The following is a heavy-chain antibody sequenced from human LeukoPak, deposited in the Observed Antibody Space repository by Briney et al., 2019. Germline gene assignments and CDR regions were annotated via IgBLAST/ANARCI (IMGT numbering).Heavy chain of an antibody. V-gene: IGHV4-39*01. CDR3: ARHKGYFDY. CDR1: GGSISSSSYY. J-gene: IGHJ4*02. Sequence: SETLSLTCTVSGGSISSSSYYWGWIRQPPGKGLEWIGSIHYSGSTYYNPSLKSRVTISVDTSKNQFSLKLSSVTAADTAVYYCARHKGYFDYWGQGTLVTVSS. CDR2: IHYSGST.